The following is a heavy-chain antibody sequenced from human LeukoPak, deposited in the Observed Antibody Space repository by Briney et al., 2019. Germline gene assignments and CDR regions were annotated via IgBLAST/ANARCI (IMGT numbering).Heavy chain of an antibody. D-gene: IGHD6-13*01. CDR3: ARGSAGSSWLRDYYYYMDV. V-gene: IGHV3-11*01. Sequence: PGGSLRLSCAASGFTFSDYYMSWIRQAPGKGLEWVSYISSSGSTIYYADSVKGRFTISRDNAKNSLYLQMNSLRAEDTAVYYCARGSAGSSWLRDYYYYMDVWGKGTTVTVSS. CDR1: GFTFSDYY. J-gene: IGHJ6*03. CDR2: ISSSGSTI.